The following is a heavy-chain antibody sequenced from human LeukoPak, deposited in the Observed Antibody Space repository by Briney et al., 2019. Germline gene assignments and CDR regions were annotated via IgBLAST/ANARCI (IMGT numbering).Heavy chain of an antibody. CDR1: GYTFTSYG. CDR3: ARDPHGLSSSGHFDY. CDR2: ISAYNGNT. V-gene: IGHV1-18*01. D-gene: IGHD6-6*01. J-gene: IGHJ4*02. Sequence: ASVKVSCKASGYTFTSYGISWVRQAPGQGLEWMGWISAYNGNTNYAQKLQGRVTMTTDTSTSTAYMELRSLRSDDTAVYYCARDPHGLSSSGHFDYWGQGTLVTVSS.